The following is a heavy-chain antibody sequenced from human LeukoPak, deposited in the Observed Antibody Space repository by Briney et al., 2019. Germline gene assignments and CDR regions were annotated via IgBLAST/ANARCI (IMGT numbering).Heavy chain of an antibody. Sequence: GGSLRLSCAASGFTFSSYWMSWVRQAPGKGLEWVANIKQDGSEKYYVDSVKGRFTISRDNAKNSLYLQMNSLRAEDTAVYYCARKGSGVLLWFGELSLGAFDIWGQGTMVTVSS. J-gene: IGHJ3*02. V-gene: IGHV3-7*01. D-gene: IGHD3-10*01. CDR2: IKQDGSEK. CDR1: GFTFSSYW. CDR3: ARKGSGVLLWFGELSLGAFDI.